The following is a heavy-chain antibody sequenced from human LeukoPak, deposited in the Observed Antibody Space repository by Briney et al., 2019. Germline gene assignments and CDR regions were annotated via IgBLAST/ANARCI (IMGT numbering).Heavy chain of an antibody. CDR3: ARDHPGIYYYYYMDV. CDR1: GYTFTSYV. D-gene: IGHD2-15*01. Sequence: ASVKVSCKASGYTFTSYVVNWVRQAPGQGLEWMGWINTNTGNPTYAQGFTGRFVFSLDTSVSTAYLQISSLKAEDTAVYYCARDHPGIYYYYYMDVWGKGTTVTVSS. CDR2: INTNTGNP. V-gene: IGHV7-4-1*02. J-gene: IGHJ6*03.